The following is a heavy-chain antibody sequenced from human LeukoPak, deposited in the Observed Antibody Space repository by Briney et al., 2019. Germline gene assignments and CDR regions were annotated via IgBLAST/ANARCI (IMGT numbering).Heavy chain of an antibody. D-gene: IGHD5-24*01. CDR3: ARDGYNLGAFDI. CDR2: ISYDGSNK. Sequence: GGSLRLSCAASGFTFSSYGMHWVRQAPGKGLEWVAVISYDGSNKYYADSVKGRFTISRDNSKNTLYLQMNSLRAEDTAVYYCARDGYNLGAFDIWGQGTMVTVSS. CDR1: GFTFSSYG. V-gene: IGHV3-30*03. J-gene: IGHJ3*02.